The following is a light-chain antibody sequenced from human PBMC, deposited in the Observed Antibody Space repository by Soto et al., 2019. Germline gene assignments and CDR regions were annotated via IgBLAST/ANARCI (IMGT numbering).Light chain of an antibody. V-gene: IGKV3-20*01. CDR3: QQYGSSPPT. Sequence: EIVLTQSPGTLSLSPGEGATLSCRASQSVTGSYLAWYQQKPGQAPRLLIYGASTRATGIPDRFSGSGSGTVFTLSISILEPEDFAVYCCQQYGSSPPTFGQGTKV. CDR2: GAS. CDR1: QSVTGSY. J-gene: IGKJ1*01.